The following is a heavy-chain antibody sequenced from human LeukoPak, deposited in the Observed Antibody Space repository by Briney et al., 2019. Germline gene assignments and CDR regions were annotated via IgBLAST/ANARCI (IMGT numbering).Heavy chain of an antibody. D-gene: IGHD6-13*01. Sequence: GGSLRLSCAASGFTFGSYAMSWVRQAPGKGLEWVSAISGSGGSTYYADSVKGRFTISRDNSKNTLYLQMNSLRAEDTAVYYCAKPGTSLKYYYYYMDVWGKGTTVTVSS. CDR2: ISGSGGST. CDR1: GFTFGSYA. J-gene: IGHJ6*03. V-gene: IGHV3-23*01. CDR3: AKPGTSLKYYYYYMDV.